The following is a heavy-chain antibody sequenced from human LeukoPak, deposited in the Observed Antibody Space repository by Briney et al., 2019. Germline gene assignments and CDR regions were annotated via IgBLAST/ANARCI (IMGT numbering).Heavy chain of an antibody. CDR3: ARGYYDSSGYFFDY. D-gene: IGHD3-22*01. J-gene: IGHJ4*02. CDR1: AFTFSTSS. V-gene: IGHV3-20*04. CDR2: INWNGGST. Sequence: GGSLRLSCAASAFTFSTSSMTWVRQAPGKGLEWVSGINWNGGSTGYADSVKGRFTISRDNARNSLYLQMNSLRAEDTALYYCARGYYDSSGYFFDYWGQGTLVTVSS.